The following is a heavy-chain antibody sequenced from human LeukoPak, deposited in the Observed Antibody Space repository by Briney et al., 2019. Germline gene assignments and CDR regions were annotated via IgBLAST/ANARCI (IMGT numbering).Heavy chain of an antibody. V-gene: IGHV3-7*01. CDR2: IKQDGSEK. CDR3: ARAGQEWFGELGFDS. J-gene: IGHJ4*02. CDR1: GFTFSSYA. D-gene: IGHD3-10*01. Sequence: GGSLRLSCAASGFTFSSYAMHWVRQAPGKGLEWVANIKQDGSEKYYVASVKGRFTISRDNAKNSLYLQMNSLRAEDTAMYYCARAGQEWFGELGFDSWGQGTLVTVSS.